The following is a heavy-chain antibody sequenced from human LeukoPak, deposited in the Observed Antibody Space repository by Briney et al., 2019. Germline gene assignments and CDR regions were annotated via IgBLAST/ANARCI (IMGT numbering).Heavy chain of an antibody. CDR3: ASSVSGVTMVRGVIIRVGWFDP. Sequence: SVKVSCKASGGSFSNYVITWVRQAPGQGLEWMGRIIPVLDVSNFAQKFQGRVTITADKSTSTAYMELSSLRSEDTAVYYCASSVSGVTMVRGVIIRVGWFDPWGQGTLVTVSS. CDR1: GGSFSNYV. CDR2: IIPVLDVS. J-gene: IGHJ5*02. D-gene: IGHD3-10*01. V-gene: IGHV1-69*04.